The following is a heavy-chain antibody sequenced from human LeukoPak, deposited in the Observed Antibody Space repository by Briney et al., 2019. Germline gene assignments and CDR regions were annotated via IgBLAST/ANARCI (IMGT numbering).Heavy chain of an antibody. CDR1: GYTFTTFG. V-gene: IGHV1-18*01. Sequence: ASVKVSCKASGYTFTTFGISWVRQAPGQGLEWMGWISAYNGKIDYAQKVQGRLTVTTDISASTAYMELRSLRSDDTAVYYCVRDLGEYNSCWIFFDYWGQGSLVTVSS. CDR2: ISAYNGKI. CDR3: VRDLGEYNSCWIFFDY. D-gene: IGHD6-19*01. J-gene: IGHJ4*02.